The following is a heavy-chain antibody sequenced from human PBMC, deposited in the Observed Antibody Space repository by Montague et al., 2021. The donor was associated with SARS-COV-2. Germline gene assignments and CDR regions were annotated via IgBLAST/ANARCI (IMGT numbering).Heavy chain of an antibody. CDR1: GDSITSSFYY. CDR2: IHTSGST. D-gene: IGHD3-9*01. Sequence: TLSLTCAVSGDSITSSFYYWSWLRQPAGRGLEWIGRIHTSGSTNYNPSLKTRVTISLDRSKNQFSLILSSVTAADTAVYFCARDFDWQQDPSTDYFHYGMDVWGQGTTVIVSS. CDR3: ARDFDWQQDPSTDYFHYGMDV. V-gene: IGHV4-61*02. J-gene: IGHJ6*02.